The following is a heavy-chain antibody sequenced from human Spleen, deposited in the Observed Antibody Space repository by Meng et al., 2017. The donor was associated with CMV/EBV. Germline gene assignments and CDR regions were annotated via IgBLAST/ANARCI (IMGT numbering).Heavy chain of an antibody. CDR1: GFTFSSYD. D-gene: IGHD3-3*01. CDR2: ITGAGSA. J-gene: IGHJ3*01. V-gene: IGHV3-53*01. Sequence: GESLKISCAACGFTFSSYDMHWVRQAPGKGLEWVSFITGAGSAYYADSVKGRFIISRDNSKDTVYLQMSSLRVADSAVYYCARAYYTDAFDLWGQGTVVTVSS. CDR3: ARAYYTDAFDL.